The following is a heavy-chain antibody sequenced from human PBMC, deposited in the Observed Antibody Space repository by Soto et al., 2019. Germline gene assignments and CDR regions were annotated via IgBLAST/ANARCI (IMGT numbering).Heavy chain of an antibody. D-gene: IGHD2-2*01. CDR3: AREDVVLVPAAILSDYYGMDV. Sequence: GGSLRLSCAASGFTFSSYAMHWVRQAPGKGLEWVAVISYDGSNKYYADSVKGRFTISRDNSKNTLYLQMNSLRAEDTAVYYCAREDVVLVPAAILSDYYGMDVWGQGTTVTVSS. CDR2: ISYDGSNK. J-gene: IGHJ6*02. CDR1: GFTFSSYA. V-gene: IGHV3-30-3*01.